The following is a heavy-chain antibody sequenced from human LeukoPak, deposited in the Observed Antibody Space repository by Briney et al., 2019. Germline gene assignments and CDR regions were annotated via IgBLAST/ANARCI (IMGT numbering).Heavy chain of an antibody. CDR1: GFTFSSYE. Sequence: GGSLRLSCAASGFTFSSYEMNWVRQAPGKGLEWVSYISSSGSTIYYADSVKGRFTISRDNAKNSLYLQMNSLRAEDTAVYYCARESLHSSGWDPFDYWGQGTLVTVSS. V-gene: IGHV3-48*03. D-gene: IGHD6-25*01. J-gene: IGHJ4*02. CDR2: ISSSGSTI. CDR3: ARESLHSSGWDPFDY.